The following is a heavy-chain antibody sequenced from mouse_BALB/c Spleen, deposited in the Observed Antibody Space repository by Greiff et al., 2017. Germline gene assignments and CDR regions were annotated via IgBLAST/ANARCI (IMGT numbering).Heavy chain of an antibody. J-gene: IGHJ4*01. CDR2: IWSGGST. Sequence: VQLQQSGPGLVQPSQSLSITCTVSGFSLTSYGVHWVRQSPGKGLEWLGVIWSGGSTDYNAAFISRLSISKDNSKSQVFFKMNSLQANDTAIYYCARNIYYGYYYAMDYWGQGTSVTVSS. D-gene: IGHD2-2*01. V-gene: IGHV2-2*02. CDR3: ARNIYYGYYYAMDY. CDR1: GFSLTSYG.